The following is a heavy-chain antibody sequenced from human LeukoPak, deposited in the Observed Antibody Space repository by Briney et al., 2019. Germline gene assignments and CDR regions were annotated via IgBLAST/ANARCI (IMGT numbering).Heavy chain of an antibody. CDR2: INHSGST. CDR3: ASFPHPRPISVWFGEYPGGMDV. Sequence: PSETLSLTCAVYGGSFSGYYWSWIRQPPGKGLEWIGEINHSGSTNYNPSLKSRVTISVDTSKNQFSLKLSSVTAADTAVYYCASFPHPRPISVWFGEYPGGMDVWGQGTTVTVSS. J-gene: IGHJ6*02. V-gene: IGHV4-34*01. CDR1: GGSFSGYY. D-gene: IGHD3-10*01.